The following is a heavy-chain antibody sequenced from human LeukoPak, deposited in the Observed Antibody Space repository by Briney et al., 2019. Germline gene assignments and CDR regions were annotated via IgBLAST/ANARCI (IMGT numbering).Heavy chain of an antibody. D-gene: IGHD1-26*01. V-gene: IGHV1-8*01. CDR1: GYTFTSSD. CDR3: ARGRSYSGWYYFDY. CDR2: MNPNSGNT. J-gene: IGHJ4*02. Sequence: ASVKVSCKASGYTFTSSDINWVRQATGQGLEWMGWMNPNSGNTGYAQKFQGRVTMTRNTSISTAYMELSSLRSEDTAVYCCARGRSYSGWYYFDYWGQGTLVTVSS.